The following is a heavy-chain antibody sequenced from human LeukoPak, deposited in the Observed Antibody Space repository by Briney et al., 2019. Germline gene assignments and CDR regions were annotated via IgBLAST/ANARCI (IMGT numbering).Heavy chain of an antibody. Sequence: GGSLRLSGSTSGFTFSNYAMTWVRQAPGKGLEWVSAINIYATKTNYADSVKGRFTISRDNSKNTLYLQMNSLRGEDTAVYYCARDFKADYWGQGTLVTVSS. CDR2: INIYATKT. J-gene: IGHJ4*02. CDR3: ARDFKADY. CDR1: GFTFSNYA. V-gene: IGHV3-23*01.